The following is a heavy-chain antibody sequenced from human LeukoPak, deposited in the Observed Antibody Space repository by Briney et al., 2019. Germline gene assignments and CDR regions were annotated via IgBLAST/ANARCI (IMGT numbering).Heavy chain of an antibody. J-gene: IGHJ4*02. Sequence: PGGSLRLSCAASGFTFSGSSIHWVRQASGKGLEYVSAISTNGGSTYYANSVKGRFTISRDNSKNTLYLQMGSLRAEDMAVYYCARGDSMIVVVKGFDYWGQGTLVTVSS. CDR3: ARGDSMIVVVKGFDY. V-gene: IGHV3-64*01. D-gene: IGHD3-22*01. CDR1: GFTFSGSS. CDR2: ISTNGGST.